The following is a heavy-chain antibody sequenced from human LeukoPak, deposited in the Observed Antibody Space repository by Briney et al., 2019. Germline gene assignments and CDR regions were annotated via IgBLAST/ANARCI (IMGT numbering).Heavy chain of an antibody. Sequence: SETLSLTCTVSRGSISTYYWNWIRQPPGKGLEWIGYIYYTGTTDYNPSLKSRVTMSVDTSQNQFSLKLSSVTTADTAVYYCAREGHYYASGSGAFDIWGQGTMITVSS. J-gene: IGHJ3*02. CDR2: IYYTGTT. V-gene: IGHV4-59*01. CDR1: RGSISTYY. D-gene: IGHD3-10*01. CDR3: AREGHYYASGSGAFDI.